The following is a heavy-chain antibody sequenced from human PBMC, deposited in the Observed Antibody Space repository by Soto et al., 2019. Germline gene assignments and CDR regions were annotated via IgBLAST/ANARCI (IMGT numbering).Heavy chain of an antibody. V-gene: IGHV3-15*01. Sequence: EVQLVESGGGLVKPGGSLRLSCAASGFTFSNAWMSWVRQAPGKGLEWVGRIKSKTDGGTTDYAAPVKGRFTISRDDSKNTLYLQMNSLKTEDTAVYYCTTDLIXXFGVVITYYYYGMDVWGQGTTVTVSS. D-gene: IGHD3-3*01. CDR3: TTDLIXXFGVVITYYYYGMDV. CDR1: GFTFSNAW. J-gene: IGHJ6*02. CDR2: IKSKTDGGTT.